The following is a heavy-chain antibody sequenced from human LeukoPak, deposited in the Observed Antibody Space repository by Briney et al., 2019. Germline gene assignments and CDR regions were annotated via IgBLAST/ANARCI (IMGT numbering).Heavy chain of an antibody. Sequence: GGSLRLSCAVSGFTVSYNYMNWVRQAPGKGLEWVSIIYSGGKTYYADSVRGRFTISRDTSKNTLYLQMNSLRAEDTAVYYCAREGHGYSGYDFEDPLYYYYGTDVWGQGTTVTVSS. D-gene: IGHD5-12*01. CDR3: AREGHGYSGYDFEDPLYYYYGTDV. CDR1: GFTVSYNY. J-gene: IGHJ6*02. V-gene: IGHV3-53*01. CDR2: IYSGGKT.